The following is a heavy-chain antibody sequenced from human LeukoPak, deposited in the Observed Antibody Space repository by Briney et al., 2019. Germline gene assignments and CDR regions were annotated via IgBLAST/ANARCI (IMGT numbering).Heavy chain of an antibody. CDR1: GYTFTGYY. CDR3: ARASRRLRTFDY. J-gene: IGHJ4*02. CDR2: INPSGGST. V-gene: IGHV1-46*01. D-gene: IGHD4-17*01. Sequence: GASVKVSCKASGYTFTGYYMHWVRQAPGQGLEWMGIINPSGGSTSYAQKFQGRVTMTRDTSTSTVYMELSSLRSEDTAVYYCARASRRLRTFDYWGQGTLVTVSS.